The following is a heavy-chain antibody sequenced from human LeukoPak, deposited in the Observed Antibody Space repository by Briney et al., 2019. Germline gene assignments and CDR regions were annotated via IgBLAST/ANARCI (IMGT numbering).Heavy chain of an antibody. V-gene: IGHV3-64D*06. D-gene: IGHD3-10*01. J-gene: IGHJ4*02. Sequence: GASVKVSCKASGYTFTGYYMHWVRQAPGKGLEYVSGTTDTGDSTYYADSVKGRFTISRDNSKNTLFLQVSSLRVEDTAVYYCVKDLAGTYSFDYWGQGTLVTVSS. CDR3: VKDLAGTYSFDY. CDR1: GYTFTGYY. CDR2: TTDTGDST.